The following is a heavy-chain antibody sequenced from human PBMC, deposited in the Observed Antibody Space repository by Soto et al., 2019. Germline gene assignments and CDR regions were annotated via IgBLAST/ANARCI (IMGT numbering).Heavy chain of an antibody. J-gene: IGHJ4*02. CDR1: GYTFTSYG. V-gene: IGHV1-18*01. Sequence: ASVKVSCKASGYTFTSYGISWVRQAPGQGLEWMGWISAYNGNTNYAQKLQGRVTMTTDTSTSTAYMELRSLRFDDTAVYYRARLRFLEWLLYSDYWGQGTLVTVSS. CDR3: ARLRFLEWLLYSDY. D-gene: IGHD3-3*01. CDR2: ISAYNGNT.